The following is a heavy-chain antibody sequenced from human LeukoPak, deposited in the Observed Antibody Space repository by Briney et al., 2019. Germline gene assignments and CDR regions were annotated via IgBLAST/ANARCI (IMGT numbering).Heavy chain of an antibody. CDR1: GFTFSGSA. CDR2: IRSKGNSYAT. Sequence: PGGSLRLSCAASGFTFSGSAMRWVRQASGKGLEWVGRIRSKGNSYATGYAASVKGRFTISRDDSKNTAYLQMNSLKIEDTAVYYCTPTGLDHDYYYYMDVWGKGTTVTVSS. V-gene: IGHV3-73*01. CDR3: TPTGLDHDYYYYMDV. J-gene: IGHJ6*03. D-gene: IGHD1-14*01.